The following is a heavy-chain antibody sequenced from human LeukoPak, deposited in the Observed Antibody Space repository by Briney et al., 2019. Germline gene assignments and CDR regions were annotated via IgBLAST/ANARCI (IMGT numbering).Heavy chain of an antibody. CDR1: GGTFSSYA. J-gene: IGHJ4*02. V-gene: IGHV1-18*01. CDR3: AVLLWFGESSNY. Sequence: ASVKVSCKASGGTFSSYAISWVRQAPGQGLEWMGCITAYNGNTNYAQKFQGRVSMTTDISTSTAYMELRSLRSDDTAVYYCAVLLWFGESSNYWGQGTLVTVSS. CDR2: ITAYNGNT. D-gene: IGHD3-10*01.